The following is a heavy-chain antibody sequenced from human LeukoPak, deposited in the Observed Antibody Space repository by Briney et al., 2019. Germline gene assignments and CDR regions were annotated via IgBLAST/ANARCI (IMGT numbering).Heavy chain of an antibody. J-gene: IGHJ4*02. D-gene: IGHD4-17*01. CDR2: TSYDGSNK. CDR1: GFTFSSYA. Sequence: GGSLRLSCAASGFTFSSYAMHWVRQAPGKGLEWVAVTSYDGSNKYYADSVKGRFTISRDKSKDTLYLQMNSLRADDTALYYCARYYGDYLIDHWGQGTLVTVSS. CDR3: ARYYGDYLIDH. V-gene: IGHV3-30-3*01.